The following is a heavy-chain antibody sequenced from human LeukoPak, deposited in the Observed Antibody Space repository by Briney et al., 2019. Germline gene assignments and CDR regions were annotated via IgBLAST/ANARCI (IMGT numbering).Heavy chain of an antibody. J-gene: IGHJ4*02. V-gene: IGHV4-38-2*02. CDR3: ARVRRNTAMAHFDY. D-gene: IGHD5-18*01. Sequence: SETLSLTCTVSGYSISSGYYWGWIRQPPGKGLEWIGEINHSGSTNYNPSLKSRVTISVDTSKNQFSLKLSSVTAADTAVYYCARVRRNTAMAHFDYWGQGTLVTVSS. CDR2: INHSGST. CDR1: GYSISSGYY.